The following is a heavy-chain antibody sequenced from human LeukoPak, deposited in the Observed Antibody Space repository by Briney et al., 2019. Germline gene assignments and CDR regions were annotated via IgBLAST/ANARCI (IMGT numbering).Heavy chain of an antibody. CDR2: ISAYNGNT. CDR3: AGVEGYSYGPDYGMDV. J-gene: IGHJ6*02. V-gene: IGHV1-18*01. D-gene: IGHD5-18*01. CDR1: GYTFTSYG. Sequence: GASVKVSCKASGYTFTSYGISWVRQAPGQGLEWMGWISAYNGNTNYAQKLRGRVTMTTDTSTSTAYMELRSLRSDDTAVYYCAGVEGYSYGPDYGMDVWGQGTTVTVSS.